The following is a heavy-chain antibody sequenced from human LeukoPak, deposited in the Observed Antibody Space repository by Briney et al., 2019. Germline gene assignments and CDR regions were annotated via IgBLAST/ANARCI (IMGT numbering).Heavy chain of an antibody. D-gene: IGHD1-1*01. CDR2: IYYSGST. Sequence: SETLSLTXTVSGGSISSYYWSWIRQPPGKRLEWIGYIYYSGSTNYNPSLKSRVTISVDTSKNQFSLKLSSVTAADTAVYYCARETVYYYYMDVWGKGTTVTVSS. CDR3: ARETVYYYYMDV. CDR1: GGSISSYY. V-gene: IGHV4-59*01. J-gene: IGHJ6*03.